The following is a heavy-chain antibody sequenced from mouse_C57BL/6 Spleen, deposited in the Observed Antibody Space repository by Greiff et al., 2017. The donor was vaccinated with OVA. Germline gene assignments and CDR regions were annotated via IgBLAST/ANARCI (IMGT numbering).Heavy chain of an antibody. CDR3: ARGLGRDFDY. Sequence: EVQLQQSGPVLVKPGASVTMSCKASGYTFTDYYMNWVKQSHGKSLEWIGVINPYNGGTSYNQKFKGKATLTVDKSSSTAYMELNSLTSEDSAVYYCARGLGRDFDYWGQGTTLTVSS. CDR1: GYTFTDYY. V-gene: IGHV1-19*01. CDR2: INPYNGGT. J-gene: IGHJ2*01. D-gene: IGHD4-1*01.